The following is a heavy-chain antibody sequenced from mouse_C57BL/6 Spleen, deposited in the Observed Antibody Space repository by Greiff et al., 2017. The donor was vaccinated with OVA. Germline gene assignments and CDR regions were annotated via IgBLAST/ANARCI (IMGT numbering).Heavy chain of an antibody. V-gene: IGHV5-17*01. Sequence: EVMLVESGGGLVKPGGSLKLSCAASGFTFSDYGMHWVRQAPEKGLEWVAYISSGSSTIYYADTVKGRFTISRDNAKNTLFLQMTSLRSEDTAMYYCARNSNPGWFAYWGQGTLVTVSA. CDR3: ARNSNPGWFAY. CDR1: GFTFSDYG. D-gene: IGHD2-5*01. CDR2: ISSGSSTI. J-gene: IGHJ3*01.